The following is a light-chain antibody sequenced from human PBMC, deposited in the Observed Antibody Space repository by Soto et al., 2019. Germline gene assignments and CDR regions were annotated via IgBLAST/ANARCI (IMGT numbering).Light chain of an antibody. CDR2: GAS. J-gene: IGKJ4*01. CDR1: RHISNW. V-gene: IGKV1-12*01. CDR3: QQAGSFPLT. Sequence: DIRMTQSPSSVSASVGDRVAITCRASRHISNWLAWYQQKPGKAPKLLIYGASGLQSGVPSRFSGSGSGTDFTLIISSLQPEDVATYYCQQAGSFPLTFGGGTKVVIK.